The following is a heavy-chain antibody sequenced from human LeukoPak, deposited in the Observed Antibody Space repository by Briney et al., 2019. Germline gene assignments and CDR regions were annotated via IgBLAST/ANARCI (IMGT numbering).Heavy chain of an antibody. Sequence: SETLSLTCAVYGGSFSGYYWSWIRQPPGKGLEWIGEINHSGGTNYNPSLKSRVTISVDTSKNQFSLKLSSVTAADTAVYYCARGPIVVVPAALGWFDPWGQGTLVTVSS. CDR2: INHSGGT. CDR3: ARGPIVVVPAALGWFDP. D-gene: IGHD2-2*01. V-gene: IGHV4-34*01. J-gene: IGHJ5*02. CDR1: GGSFSGYY.